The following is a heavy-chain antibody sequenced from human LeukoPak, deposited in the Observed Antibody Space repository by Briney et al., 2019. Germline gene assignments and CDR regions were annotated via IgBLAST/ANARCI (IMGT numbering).Heavy chain of an antibody. Sequence: SETLSLTCTVSGGSISSGGYYWSWIRQPPGKGLEWIGYIYHSGSTYYNPSLKSRVTISVDRSKNQFSLKLSSVTAADTAVYYCARVQFGIAVAGSPFDYWGQGTLVTVSS. CDR3: ARVQFGIAVAGSPFDY. J-gene: IGHJ4*02. V-gene: IGHV4-30-2*01. CDR1: GGSISSGGYY. D-gene: IGHD6-19*01. CDR2: IYHSGST.